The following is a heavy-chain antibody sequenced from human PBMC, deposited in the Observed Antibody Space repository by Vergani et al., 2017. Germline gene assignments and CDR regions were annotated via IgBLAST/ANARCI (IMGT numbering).Heavy chain of an antibody. CDR3: LRERARFYAFDV. CDR2: TVSNGVNK. J-gene: IGHJ3*01. Sequence: QAKLVESGGGVDRPGSSLRLPCAAPGLTFTDYRMHWVRQPPGKGLEWVAVTVSNGVNKYYADPVRGRFTFPRDTSRDTLDLQMDSLRVEDTAVYHCLRERARFYAFDVWGQGSMVTVS. V-gene: IGHV3-33*01. CDR1: GLTFTDYR.